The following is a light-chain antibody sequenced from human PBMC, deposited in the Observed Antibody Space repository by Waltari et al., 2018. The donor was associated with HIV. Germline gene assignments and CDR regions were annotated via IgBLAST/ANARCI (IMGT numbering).Light chain of an antibody. CDR3: QVWDRPSDQWV. CDR2: DNV. Sequence: YVLTQPPSVSVAPGEMARLTCGGNNIGNKGVHWYQLKSGQAPLLVIFDNVDRPSRITERFSGSISGFTATLAISGVEPGDEAVYYCQVWDRPSDQWVFGGGTTLIV. V-gene: IGLV3-21*01. J-gene: IGLJ3*02. CDR1: NIGNKG.